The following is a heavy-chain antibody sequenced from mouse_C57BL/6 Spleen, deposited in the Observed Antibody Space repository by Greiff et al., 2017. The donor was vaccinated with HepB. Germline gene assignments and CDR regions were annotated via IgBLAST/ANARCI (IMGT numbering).Heavy chain of an antibody. J-gene: IGHJ4*01. CDR1: GYSITSGYY. CDR2: ISYDGSN. Sequence: ESGPGLVKPSQSLSLTCSVTGYSITSGYYWNWIRQFPGNKLEWMGYISYDGSNNYNPSLKNRISITRDTSKNQFFLKLNSVTTEDTATYYCAIYEYYAMDYWGQGTSVTASS. CDR3: AIYEYYAMDY. V-gene: IGHV3-6*01. D-gene: IGHD1-1*01.